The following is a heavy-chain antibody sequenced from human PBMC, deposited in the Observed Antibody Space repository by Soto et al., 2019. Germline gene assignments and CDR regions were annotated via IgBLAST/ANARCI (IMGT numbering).Heavy chain of an antibody. CDR1: GDSITSDKW. Sequence: QVQLQESGPGLVKPSGTLSLTCAVSGDSITSDKWWSWIRQPPGKGLQWIGEIYHSGSTKYNPSLKRRVIISVDKSKNQFSLKVSSGSDADTAVYYCARGETQQQRDYWGQGTLVTVAS. D-gene: IGHD6-13*01. CDR2: IYHSGST. V-gene: IGHV4-4*02. J-gene: IGHJ4*02. CDR3: ARGETQQQRDY.